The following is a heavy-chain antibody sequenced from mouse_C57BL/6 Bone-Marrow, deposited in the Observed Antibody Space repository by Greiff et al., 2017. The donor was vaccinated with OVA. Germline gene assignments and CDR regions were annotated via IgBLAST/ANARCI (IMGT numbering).Heavy chain of an antibody. CDR3: ARNSPYDYDVGWFAY. CDR2: IWSGGST. D-gene: IGHD2-4*01. CDR1: GFSLTSYG. J-gene: IGHJ3*01. Sequence: VQLVESGPGLVQPSQSLSITCTVSGFSLTSYGVHWVRQSPGKGLEWLGVIWSGGSTDYNAAFISRLSISKDNSKSQVFFKMNSLQADDTAIYYCARNSPYDYDVGWFAYWGQGTLVTVSA. V-gene: IGHV2-2*01.